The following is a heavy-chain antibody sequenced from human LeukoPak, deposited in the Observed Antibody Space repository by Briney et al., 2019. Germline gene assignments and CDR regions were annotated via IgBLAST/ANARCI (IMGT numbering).Heavy chain of an antibody. CDR3: AREWEDCSGGSCHTEYFDY. D-gene: IGHD2-15*01. CDR1: GGTFSSYA. Sequence: SVKVSCKASGGTFSSYAISWVRQAPGQGLEWMGRIIPILGIANYAQKFQGRVTIAADKSTSTAYMELSSLRSEDTAVYYCAREWEDCSGGSCHTEYFDYWGQGTLVTVSS. J-gene: IGHJ4*02. V-gene: IGHV1-69*04. CDR2: IIPILGIA.